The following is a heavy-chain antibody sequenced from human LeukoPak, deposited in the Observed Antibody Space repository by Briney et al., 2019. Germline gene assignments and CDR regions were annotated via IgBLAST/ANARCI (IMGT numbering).Heavy chain of an antibody. D-gene: IGHD7-27*01. Sequence: SETLSLTCAVYGGSFSGYYWSWIRQPPGKGLEWIGEINHSGSTNYNPSLKSRVTISVDTSKNQFSLKLSSVAAADTAVYYCARAAAGDSDYWGQGTLVTVSS. J-gene: IGHJ4*02. V-gene: IGHV4-34*01. CDR2: INHSGST. CDR1: GGSFSGYY. CDR3: ARAAAGDSDY.